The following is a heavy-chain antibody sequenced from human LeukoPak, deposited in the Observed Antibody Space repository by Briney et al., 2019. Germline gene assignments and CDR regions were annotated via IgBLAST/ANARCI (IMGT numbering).Heavy chain of an antibody. D-gene: IGHD1-7*01. CDR3: ARVLRNYVGGYYFDY. V-gene: IGHV1-2*02. Sequence: ASVKVSCKASGYTFTGYYMHWVRQAPGQGLEWMGWINPNSGGTNYAQKFQGRVTMTRDTSISTAYMELSRLRSDDTAVYYCARVLRNYVGGYYFDYWGQGTLVTVSS. CDR1: GYTFTGYY. CDR2: INPNSGGT. J-gene: IGHJ4*02.